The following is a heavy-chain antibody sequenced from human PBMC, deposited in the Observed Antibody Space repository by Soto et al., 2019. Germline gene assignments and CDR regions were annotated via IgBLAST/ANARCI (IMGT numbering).Heavy chain of an antibody. J-gene: IGHJ4*02. CDR3: ARGSLVITAPPDY. CDR2: ISVYNGNT. D-gene: IGHD1-20*01. Sequence: QVQVVQSGAEVKKPGASVKVSCNVSGYTFTSYGINWVRQAPGQGLDWMGWISVYNGNTIYAANLQGRVSITPDKSSSTAYMELRGLTSDATALYYSARGSLVITAPPDYWGQGTLVTVSS. CDR1: GYTFTSYG. V-gene: IGHV1-18*04.